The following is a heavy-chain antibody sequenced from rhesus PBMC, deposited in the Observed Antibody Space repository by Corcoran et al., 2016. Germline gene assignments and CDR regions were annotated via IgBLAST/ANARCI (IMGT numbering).Heavy chain of an antibody. D-gene: IGHD4-29*01. V-gene: IGHV4-165*01. CDR3: ARGRYAYGY. CDR2: ISGSSGST. CDR1: GGSFSGYY. J-gene: IGHJ4*01. Sequence: QVQLQESGPGVVKPSETLSLTCAVSGGSFSGYYWGWIGQPPGKGLEWMGHISGSSGSTDYNPSLKGRVSISTDTSKNQLMLMLKSLTAAGRAVYYCARGRYAYGYWGQGVLVTVSS.